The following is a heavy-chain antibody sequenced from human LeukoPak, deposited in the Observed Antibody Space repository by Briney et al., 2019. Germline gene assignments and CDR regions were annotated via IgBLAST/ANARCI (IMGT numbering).Heavy chain of an antibody. CDR2: IYYSGST. J-gene: IGHJ4*02. CDR1: GGSISSYY. CDR3: ARYSNYGNGFDY. Sequence: SETLSDTCTVSGGSISSYYWSWIRQPPGKGLEWIGYIYYSGSTNYNPSLKSRVTISVDTSKNQFSLKLSSVTAADTAVYYCARYSNYGNGFDYWGQGALVTVSS. V-gene: IGHV4-59*01. D-gene: IGHD4-11*01.